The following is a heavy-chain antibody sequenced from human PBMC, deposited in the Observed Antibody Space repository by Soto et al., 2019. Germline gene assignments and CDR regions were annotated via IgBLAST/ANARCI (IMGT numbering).Heavy chain of an antibody. D-gene: IGHD3-10*01. V-gene: IGHV3-23*04. CDR2: LSRDGTRT. CDR1: GFTFTNHG. J-gene: IGHJ4*02. Sequence: EVQLVESGGGLVQPGGSLRLSCEASGFTFTNHGMTWVRQAPGKGLDWVSSLSRDGTRTYYADSVKGRFTISRDNTKNTVILQMNSLRAEDTALYYCASGTFGAVSYAYWGQGTLVIVSS. CDR3: ASGTFGAVSYAY.